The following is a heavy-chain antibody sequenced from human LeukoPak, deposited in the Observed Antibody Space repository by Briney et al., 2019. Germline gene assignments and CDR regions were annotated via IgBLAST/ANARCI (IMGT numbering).Heavy chain of an antibody. D-gene: IGHD3-3*01. CDR1: GYTFTSYD. CDR2: MNPNSGNT. V-gene: IGHV1-8*01. J-gene: IGHJ5*02. CDR3: ARGDYDFWSGYRFDP. Sequence: ASVKVSCKASGYTFTSYDINWVRQATGQGLEWMGWMNPNSGNTGYAQKFQGRVTMTRNTSISTAYMELSSLRSEDTAVYYCARGDYDFWSGYRFDPWAREPWSPSPQ.